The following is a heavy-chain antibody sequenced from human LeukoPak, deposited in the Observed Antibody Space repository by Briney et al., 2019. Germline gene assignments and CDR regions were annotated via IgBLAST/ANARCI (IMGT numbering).Heavy chain of an antibody. CDR3: ARDLLRGESGSWFEAFDI. CDR2: ISTRGSS. D-gene: IGHD6-13*01. CDR1: GGSISSYY. Sequence: SETLSFTCTVSGGSISSYYWSWIRRPAGKGLERIGRISTRGSSNYNPSLKSRLTLSIDMSNNQFSLSLNSVTAADTATYYCARDLLRGESGSWFEAFDIWGQGTMVTVSS. V-gene: IGHV4-4*07. J-gene: IGHJ3*02.